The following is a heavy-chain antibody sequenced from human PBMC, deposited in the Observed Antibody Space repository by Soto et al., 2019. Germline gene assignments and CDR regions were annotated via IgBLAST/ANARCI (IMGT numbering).Heavy chain of an antibody. CDR1: GFSFSDSS. CDR2: ISYSGTYI. J-gene: IGHJ4*02. Sequence: EVQLVESGGGLVKPGGSLRLSCAASGFSFSDSSMNWVRQASGKGLEWVSSISYSGTYIYYRDTVKGRFTISRDDSRNSLYLQMNSVRAEDTAVYYCVRGARGRSPTGDWGQGTLVTVSS. CDR3: VRGARGRSPTGD. V-gene: IGHV3-21*01. D-gene: IGHD4-17*01.